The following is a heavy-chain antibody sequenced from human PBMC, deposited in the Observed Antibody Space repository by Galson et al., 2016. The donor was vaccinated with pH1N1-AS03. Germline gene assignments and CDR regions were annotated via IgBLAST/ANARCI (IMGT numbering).Heavy chain of an antibody. D-gene: IGHD3-10*01. J-gene: IGHJ4*02. CDR3: ARSGSGSFYEGDF. CDR1: GYAFTDYY. Sequence: SVKVSCKASGYAFTDYYMHLLRQAPGQGLEWMAWINTDSGGTIYAQKLQGRVTMTTDTSTSTAYMELRSLRSDDTAVYYCARSGSGSFYEGDFWGQGTLVSVSS. V-gene: IGHV1-2*02. CDR2: INTDSGGT.